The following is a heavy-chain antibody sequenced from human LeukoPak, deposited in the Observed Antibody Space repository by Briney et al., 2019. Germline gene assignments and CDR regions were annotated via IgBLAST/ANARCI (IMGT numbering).Heavy chain of an antibody. CDR1: GGSISSYY. CDR2: IYYSGST. CDR3: ARHGGIAAAGTNWFDP. V-gene: IGHV4-59*04. D-gene: IGHD6-13*01. J-gene: IGHJ5*02. Sequence: ASETLSLTCTVSGGSISSYYWSWIRQPPGKGLEWIGYIYYSGSTYYNPSLKSRVTISVDTSKNQFSLKLSSVTAADTAVYYCARHGGIAAAGTNWFDPWGQGTLVTVSS.